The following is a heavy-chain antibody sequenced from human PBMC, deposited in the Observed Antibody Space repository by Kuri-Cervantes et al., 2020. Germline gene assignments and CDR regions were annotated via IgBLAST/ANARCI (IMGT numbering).Heavy chain of an antibody. CDR1: GFTFSSYS. V-gene: IGHV3-21*01. CDR3: ARGLDFWSGYYPGGHFDY. D-gene: IGHD3-3*01. CDR2: ISSSSSYI. J-gene: IGHJ4*02. Sequence: GESLKISCAASGFTFSSYSMNWVRQAPGKGLEWVSSISSSSSYIYYADSVKGRFTISRDNAKNSLYLQMNSLRAEDTAVYYCARGLDFWSGYYPGGHFDYWGQGTQVTVSS.